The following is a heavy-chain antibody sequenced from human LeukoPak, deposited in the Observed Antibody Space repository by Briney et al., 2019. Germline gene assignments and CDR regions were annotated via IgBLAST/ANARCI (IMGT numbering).Heavy chain of an antibody. D-gene: IGHD3-22*01. V-gene: IGHV3-11*01. J-gene: IGHJ4*02. CDR2: ISSSGSTI. CDR1: GFTFSDYY. CDR3: ARLPPYYYDSSGYGGFDY. Sequence: PGGSLRLSCAASGFTFSDYYMSWIRQAPGKGLEWVSYISSSGSTIYYADSVKGRFTISRDNAKNSLYLQMNSLRAEDTAVYYCARLPPYYYDSSGYGGFDYWGQGTLVTVSS.